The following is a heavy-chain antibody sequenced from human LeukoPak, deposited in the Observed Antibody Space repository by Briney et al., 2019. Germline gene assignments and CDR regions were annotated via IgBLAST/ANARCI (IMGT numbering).Heavy chain of an antibody. V-gene: IGHV4-34*01. CDR3: ARERYTTGWFGQRFDP. CDR1: GGSFSGYY. J-gene: IGHJ5*02. CDR2: INHSGST. Sequence: SETLSLTCAVYGGSFSGYYWSWIRQPPGKGLEWIGEINHSGSTNYNPSLKSRVTISVDTSKNQFSLKLSSVTAADTAVYYCARERYTTGWFGQRFDPWGQGTLVTVSS. D-gene: IGHD6-19*01.